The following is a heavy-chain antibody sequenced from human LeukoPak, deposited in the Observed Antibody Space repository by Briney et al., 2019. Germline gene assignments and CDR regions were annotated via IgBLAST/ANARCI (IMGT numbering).Heavy chain of an antibody. V-gene: IGHV1-69*05. J-gene: IGHJ6*03. CDR2: IIPIFGTA. D-gene: IGHD3-3*02. CDR3: ARVHHFLSGSPQHYYKDV. CDR1: GGTFSSYA. Sequence: SVKVSCKASGGTFSSYAISWVRQAPGQGLEWMGGIIPIFGTANYAQKFQGRVTITTDESTSTAYMELSSLRSEDTAVYYCARVHHFLSGSPQHYYKDVRGKGTTVTVSS.